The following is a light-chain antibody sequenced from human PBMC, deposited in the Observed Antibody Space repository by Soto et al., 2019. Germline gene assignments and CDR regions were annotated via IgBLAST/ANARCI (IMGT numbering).Light chain of an antibody. Sequence: VLTQSPGTLSLSPGEGATLSCRASQSVSSNYLAWYQQKPGQAPRLLIYGASTRATGIPDRFSGSGSGTDFTLSISRLEPEAVALYYCQQYGTSPWRFAQGTKVDNK. CDR1: QSVSSNY. V-gene: IGKV3-20*01. CDR3: QQYGTSPWR. J-gene: IGKJ1*01. CDR2: GAS.